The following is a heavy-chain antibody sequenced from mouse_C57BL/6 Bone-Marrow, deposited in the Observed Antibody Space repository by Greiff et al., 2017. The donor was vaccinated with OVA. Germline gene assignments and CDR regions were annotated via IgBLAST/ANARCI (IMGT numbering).Heavy chain of an antibody. J-gene: IGHJ3*01. V-gene: IGHV1-55*01. D-gene: IGHD2-5*01. CDR3: ARYSNYWFAY. CDR2: IYPGSGST. Sequence: QVHVKQPGAELVKPGASVKMSCKASGYTFTSYWITWVKQRPGQGLEWIGDIYPGSGSTNYNEKFKSKATLTVDTSSSTAYMQLSSLTSEDSAVYYCARYSNYWFAYWGQGTLVTVSA. CDR1: GYTFTSYW.